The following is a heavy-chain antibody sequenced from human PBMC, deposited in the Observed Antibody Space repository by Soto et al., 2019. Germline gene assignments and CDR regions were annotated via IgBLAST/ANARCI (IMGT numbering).Heavy chain of an antibody. CDR3: ARGTLVRGVTNNWFDP. Sequence: ASVNVSCKASGYTFSGYYMHWVRQAPGQGLEWMGWINPNSGGTNYAQKFQGWVTMTRDTSISTAYMELSRLRSDDTAVYYCARGTLVRGVTNNWFDPWGQGTLVTVSS. CDR1: GYTFSGYY. J-gene: IGHJ5*02. CDR2: INPNSGGT. V-gene: IGHV1-2*04. D-gene: IGHD3-10*01.